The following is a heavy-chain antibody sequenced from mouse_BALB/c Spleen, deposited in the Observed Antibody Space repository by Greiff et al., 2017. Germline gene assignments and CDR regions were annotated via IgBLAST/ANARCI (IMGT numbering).Heavy chain of an antibody. D-gene: IGHD1-1*02. CDR3: ARSGGNYFDY. CDR1: GYTFTSYT. J-gene: IGHJ2*01. CDR2: INPSSGYT. V-gene: IGHV1-4*02. Sequence: VKLQESAAELARPGASVKMSCKASGYTFTSYTMHWVKQRPGQGLEWIGYINPSSGYTEYNQKFKDKTTLTADKSSSTAYMQLSSLTSEDSAVYYCARSGGNYFDYWGQGTTLTVSS.